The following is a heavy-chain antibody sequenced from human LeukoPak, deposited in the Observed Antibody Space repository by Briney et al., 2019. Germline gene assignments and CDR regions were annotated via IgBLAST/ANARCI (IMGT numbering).Heavy chain of an antibody. V-gene: IGHV3-30-3*01. CDR2: ISYDGSNK. J-gene: IGHJ4*02. CDR3: TTDLTTLFGELRDY. D-gene: IGHD3-10*01. CDR1: GFTFSSYA. Sequence: PGGSLRLSCAASGFTFSSYAMHWVRQAPGKGLEWVAIISYDGSNKYYADSVKDRFTISRDNSKNTLYLQMNSLKTEDTAVYYCTTDLTTLFGELRDYWGQGTLVTVSS.